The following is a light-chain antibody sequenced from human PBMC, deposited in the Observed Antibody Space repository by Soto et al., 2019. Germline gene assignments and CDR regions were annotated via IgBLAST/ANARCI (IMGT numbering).Light chain of an antibody. J-gene: IGKJ5*01. CDR1: QDISSW. CDR3: QQANSFPIT. CDR2: AAS. V-gene: IGKV1-12*01. Sequence: DIQMTQSPSSVSASVGDRVTITCRASQDISSWLAWYQQKPGKAPKLLIYAASSLQSRVPSRFSGSGSGTDFTLTISSLQPEDFATYYCQQANSFPITFGQGTRLEIK.